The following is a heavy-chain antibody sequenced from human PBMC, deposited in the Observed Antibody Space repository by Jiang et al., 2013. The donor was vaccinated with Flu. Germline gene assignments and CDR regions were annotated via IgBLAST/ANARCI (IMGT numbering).Heavy chain of an antibody. D-gene: IGHD5-12*01. CDR1: GYTFTGYG. Sequence: GASVKVSCKASGYTFTGYGISWVRQAPGQGPEWMGWISTWNGNTNYAQKLQGRLTMTADTSTNTAYMELRSLRSDDTAVYYCARDQTYNGNDFGFWWFDPWGQGTLVTVSS. CDR2: ISTWNGNT. V-gene: IGHV1-18*01. J-gene: IGHJ5*02. CDR3: ARDQTYNGNDFGFWWFDP.